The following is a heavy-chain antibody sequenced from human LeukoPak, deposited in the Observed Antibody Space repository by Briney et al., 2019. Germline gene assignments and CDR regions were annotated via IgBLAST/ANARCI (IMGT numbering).Heavy chain of an antibody. J-gene: IGHJ4*02. D-gene: IGHD3-10*01. CDR1: GGSFSGYY. CDR2: INHSGST. V-gene: IGHV4-34*01. Sequence: SETLSLTCAVYGGSFSGYYWSWIRQPPGKGLEWIGEINHSGSTNYNPSLKSRVTISVDTSKNQFSLKLSSVTAADTAVYYCARGHPGVDYWGQGTLVTVSS. CDR3: ARGHPGVDY.